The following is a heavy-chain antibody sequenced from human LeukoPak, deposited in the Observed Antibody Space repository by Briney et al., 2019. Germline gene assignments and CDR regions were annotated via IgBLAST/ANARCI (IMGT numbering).Heavy chain of an antibody. Sequence: GRSLRLSCAASGFTFTSYGMHWVRQAPGKGLEWVAAIWSDGSKQIYEDSVRGRFTISRDDSKNTLYLQMNSLRAEDTAVYYCARDLSYGSGEFWGQGTLVTVSS. V-gene: IGHV3-33*01. CDR3: ARDLSYGSGEF. D-gene: IGHD3-10*01. CDR2: IWSDGSKQ. CDR1: GFTFTSYG. J-gene: IGHJ4*02.